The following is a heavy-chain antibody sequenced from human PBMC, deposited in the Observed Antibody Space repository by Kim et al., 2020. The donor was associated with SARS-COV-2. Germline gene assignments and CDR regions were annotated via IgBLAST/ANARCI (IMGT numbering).Heavy chain of an antibody. CDR2: ISYDGSNK. V-gene: IGHV3-30-3*01. D-gene: IGHD5-12*01. Sequence: GGSLRLSCAASGFTFSSYAMHWVRQAPGKGLEWVAVISYDGSNKYSADSVKGRFTISRDSSKNTLYLQMNSLSAEATAVSDCSSETDSGGAFDIWGQGT. CDR1: GFTFSSYA. J-gene: IGHJ3*02. CDR3: SSETDSGGAFDI.